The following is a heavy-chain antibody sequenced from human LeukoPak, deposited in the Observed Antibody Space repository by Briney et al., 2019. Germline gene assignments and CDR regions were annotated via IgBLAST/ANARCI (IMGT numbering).Heavy chain of an antibody. Sequence: SGRSLRLSCAASGFTFSSYGMHWVRQAPGKGLEWVAVIWYDGSNKYYADSVKGRFTISRDNSKNTLYLQMNSLRAEDTAVYYCAKDADFWSGYYGIDYWGQGTLVTVSS. D-gene: IGHD3-3*01. CDR1: GFTFSSYG. J-gene: IGHJ4*02. CDR2: IWYDGSNK. V-gene: IGHV3-33*06. CDR3: AKDADFWSGYYGIDY.